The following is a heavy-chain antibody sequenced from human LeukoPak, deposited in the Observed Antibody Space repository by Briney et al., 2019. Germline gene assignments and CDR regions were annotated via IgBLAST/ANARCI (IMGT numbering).Heavy chain of an antibody. D-gene: IGHD3-3*01. CDR3: AKDPRRFLEWLLYFDY. V-gene: IGHV3-23*01. CDR1: GGTFSSYA. Sequence: ASVKVSCKASGGTFSSYAMSWVRQAPGKGLEWVSAISGSGGSTYYADSVKGRFTISRDNSKNTLYLQMNSLRAEDTAVYYCAKDPRRFLEWLLYFDYWGQGTLVTVSS. J-gene: IGHJ4*02. CDR2: ISGSGGST.